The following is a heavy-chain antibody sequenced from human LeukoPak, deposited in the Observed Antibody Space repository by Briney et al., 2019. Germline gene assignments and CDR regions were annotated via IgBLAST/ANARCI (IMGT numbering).Heavy chain of an antibody. Sequence: GASVKVSCKASGYTFTSYYMHWVRQAPGQGPEWMGIINPSGGSTSYAQKFQGRVTMTRDMSTSTVYMELSSLRSEDTAVYYCARVSPLYYFDYWGQGTLVTVSS. V-gene: IGHV1-46*01. CDR2: INPSGGST. CDR3: ARVSPLYYFDY. CDR1: GYTFTSYY. J-gene: IGHJ4*02.